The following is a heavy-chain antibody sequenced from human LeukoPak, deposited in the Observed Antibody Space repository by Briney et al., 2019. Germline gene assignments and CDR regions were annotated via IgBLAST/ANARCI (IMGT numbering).Heavy chain of an antibody. CDR3: TTDYCSDGSCPGAFDM. CDR2: IRSRTEGGAA. D-gene: IGHD2-15*01. CDR1: GFTFSDAW. V-gene: IGHV3-15*01. Sequence: PGGSLRLSCVASGFTFSDAWMSWVRQAPGKGLEWVARIRSRTEGGAADYAAPVKGRFTISRDDSENTLSLQMNSLESEDTAVYYCTTDYCSDGSCPGAFDMWGQGTMVTVSS. J-gene: IGHJ3*02.